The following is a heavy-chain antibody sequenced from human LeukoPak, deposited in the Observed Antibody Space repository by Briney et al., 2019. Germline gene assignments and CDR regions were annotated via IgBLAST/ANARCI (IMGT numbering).Heavy chain of an antibody. J-gene: IGHJ4*02. D-gene: IGHD3-22*01. CDR1: GGSISSSNW. CDR3: ARVYYDSSGYYFRYFDY. Sequence: SETLSLTCAVPGGSISSSNWWSWVRQPPGKGLEWIGEIYHSGSTNYNPSLKSRVTISVDKSKNQFSLKLSSVTAADTAVYYCARVYYDSSGYYFRYFDYWGQGTLVTVSS. CDR2: IYHSGST. V-gene: IGHV4-4*02.